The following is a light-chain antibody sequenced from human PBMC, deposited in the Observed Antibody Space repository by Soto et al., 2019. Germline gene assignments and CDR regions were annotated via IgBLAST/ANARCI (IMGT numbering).Light chain of an antibody. CDR3: SSHPTSTSYV. Sequence: QSVLTQPASVSGSPGQSITISCTGTSSDVGGYDYVSWYQQHPGKAPKLMIYDVTNRPSGVSNRFSGSKSGNTASLTISGLQAEDEASYYRSSHPTSTSYVFGTGTKVTVL. J-gene: IGLJ1*01. CDR1: SSDVGGYDY. CDR2: DVT. V-gene: IGLV2-14*01.